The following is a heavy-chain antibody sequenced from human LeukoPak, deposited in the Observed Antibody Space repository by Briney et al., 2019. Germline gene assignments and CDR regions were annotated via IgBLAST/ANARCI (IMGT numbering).Heavy chain of an antibody. Sequence: SVKVSCKASGGTFSSYAISWVRQAPGQGLEWMGGIIPIFGTANYAQKFQGRVTITADESTSTAYMELRSLRSDDTAVYYCARGGYSSGWTPPNWFDPWGQGTLVTVSS. J-gene: IGHJ5*02. V-gene: IGHV1-69*13. CDR2: IIPIFGTA. CDR1: GGTFSSYA. D-gene: IGHD6-19*01. CDR3: ARGGYSSGWTPPNWFDP.